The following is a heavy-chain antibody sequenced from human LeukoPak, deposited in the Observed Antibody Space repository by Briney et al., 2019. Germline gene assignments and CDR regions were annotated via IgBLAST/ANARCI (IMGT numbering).Heavy chain of an antibody. J-gene: IGHJ4*02. CDR3: ASRSTSIAALTHY. CDR1: GFSFSSYS. D-gene: IGHD6-6*01. Sequence: GGSLRLSCAASGFSFSSYSMNWVRQAPGKGLEWVSFISSRSSYIYYADSVKGRFTISRDNAKNSLYLQMNSLRAEDTAVYYCASRSTSIAALTHYWGQGTLVTVSS. CDR2: ISSRSSYI. V-gene: IGHV3-21*06.